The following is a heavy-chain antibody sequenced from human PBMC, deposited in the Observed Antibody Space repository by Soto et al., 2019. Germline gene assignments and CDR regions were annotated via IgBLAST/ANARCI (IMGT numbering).Heavy chain of an antibody. CDR2: ISAYNGKT. Sequence: QVQLVQSGAEVKKPGASVKVSCKASGYTFTSYGISWVRQAPGQGLEWMGWISAYNGKTNYAQTYQVRVTMTTDTSTSTGYMELRSLRSDDTAVYYCARVLRISVASYYFDYWGQGTLVTVSS. D-gene: IGHD6-19*01. CDR1: GYTFTSYG. V-gene: IGHV1-18*01. J-gene: IGHJ4*02. CDR3: ARVLRISVASYYFDY.